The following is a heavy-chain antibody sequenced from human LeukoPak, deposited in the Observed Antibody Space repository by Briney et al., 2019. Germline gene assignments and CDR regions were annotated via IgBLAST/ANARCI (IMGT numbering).Heavy chain of an antibody. V-gene: IGHV4-34*01. CDR3: ARVPEGYCSGGSCRWFDP. D-gene: IGHD2-15*01. Sequence: SETLSLTCAVYGGSFSGYYWSWIRQPPGKGLEWIGEINHSGSTNYNPSLKSRVTMSIDTSKNQFSLKLSSVTAADTAVYYCARVPEGYCSGGSCRWFDPWGQGTLVTVSS. CDR2: INHSGST. J-gene: IGHJ5*02. CDR1: GGSFSGYY.